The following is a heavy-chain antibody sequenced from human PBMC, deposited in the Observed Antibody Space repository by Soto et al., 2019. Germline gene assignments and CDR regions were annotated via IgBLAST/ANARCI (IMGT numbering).Heavy chain of an antibody. J-gene: IGHJ4*01. CDR2: IIGNSGTT. CDR3: AKGSTYSFYFDH. V-gene: IGHV3-23*01. Sequence: GGSLRLSCVASGFSFSSYDMSWVRQAPGKGLEWVSFIIGNSGTTYYADSVKGRFTISRDKSKNTLYLQMSRLGAEDTAAYYCAKGSTYSFYFDHWGQGTLVTVSS. CDR1: GFSFSSYD. D-gene: IGHD5-18*01.